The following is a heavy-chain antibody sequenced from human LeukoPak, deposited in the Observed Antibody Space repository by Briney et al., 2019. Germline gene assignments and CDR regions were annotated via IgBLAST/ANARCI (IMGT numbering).Heavy chain of an antibody. CDR3: ARGGRCSGDNCYATLYDY. CDR1: GFTFSSYS. J-gene: IGHJ4*02. D-gene: IGHD2-15*01. Sequence: GGSLRLSCEASGFTFSSYSMNWVRQAPGKGLEWISYISTSTTTIYYADSVKGRFTISRDNAKNSLYLQMDSLRAEDTAVYYCARGGRCSGDNCYATLYDYWGQGTVSPSLQ. V-gene: IGHV3-48*01. CDR2: ISTSTTTI.